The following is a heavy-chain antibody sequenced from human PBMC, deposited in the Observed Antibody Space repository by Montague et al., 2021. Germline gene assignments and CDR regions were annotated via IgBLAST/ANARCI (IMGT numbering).Heavy chain of an antibody. V-gene: IGHV4-39*01. J-gene: IGHJ4*02. CDR1: GGSTTTSNYY. D-gene: IGHD4-23*01. Sequence: SETLSLTSAVSGGSTTTSNYYWGWIRQPLGKGLEWIGSVYYRGSTYYNPSLKSRVTIFIDTSKKKFSLKLTSVAAADTAVYFCARQTVVSPHFDYWGQGTRVTVSS. CDR3: ARQTVVSPHFDY. CDR2: VYYRGST.